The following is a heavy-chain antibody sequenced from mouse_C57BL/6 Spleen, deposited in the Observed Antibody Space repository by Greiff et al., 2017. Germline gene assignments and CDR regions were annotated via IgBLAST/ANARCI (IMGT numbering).Heavy chain of an antibody. J-gene: IGHJ4*01. CDR1: GFTFSDYY. CDR2: INYDGSST. V-gene: IGHV5-16*01. D-gene: IGHD1-1*01. Sequence: EVKLMESEGGLVQPGSSMKLSCTASGFTFSDYYMAWVRQVPEKGLEWVANINYDGSSTYYLDSLKSRFIISRDNAKNILYLQMSSLKSEDTATYYCARYYYGSYYAMDYWGQGTSVTVSS. CDR3: ARYYYGSYYAMDY.